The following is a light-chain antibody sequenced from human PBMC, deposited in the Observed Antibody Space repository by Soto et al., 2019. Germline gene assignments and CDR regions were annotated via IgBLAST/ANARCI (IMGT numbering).Light chain of an antibody. J-gene: IGKJ4*01. CDR1: QSVYSW. CDR2: RTS. Sequence: DIKMTQSPSTLSASVGDRVTITCRASQSVYSWLAWYQQKPGKAPRLLIYRTSTLESGVPSRFSGSGSETEFTLTINSLQPDDFATYYCQQYSIYPITFGGGTKVEI. CDR3: QQYSIYPIT. V-gene: IGKV1-5*03.